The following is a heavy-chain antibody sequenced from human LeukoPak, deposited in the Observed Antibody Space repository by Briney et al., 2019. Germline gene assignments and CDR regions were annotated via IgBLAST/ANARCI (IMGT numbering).Heavy chain of an antibody. V-gene: IGHV3-30*02. Sequence: GGSLRLSCAASGFSFITYGIHWVRQAPGKGLEWVAFIRYDGSNRFYADSVRGRFTISRDNSKNTLYLQMNSLRAEDTAVYYCAKDHPLYCSSTSCPIDYWGQGTLVTVSS. J-gene: IGHJ4*02. CDR1: GFSFITYG. CDR3: AKDHPLYCSSTSCPIDY. CDR2: IRYDGSNR. D-gene: IGHD2-2*01.